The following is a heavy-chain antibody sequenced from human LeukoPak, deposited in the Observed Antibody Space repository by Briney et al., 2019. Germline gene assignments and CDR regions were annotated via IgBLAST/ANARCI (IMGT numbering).Heavy chain of an antibody. V-gene: IGHV4-34*01. CDR2: INHNGNT. D-gene: IGHD2-2*01. Sequence: SETLSLTCTVYGVSFSGYYWSWIRQPPGKGLEWIGEINHNGNTNYNPSLKSRVTISVDTSKNQFSLKVSSVTAADTAVYYCTRVVPAANDAFDIWGQGTMVTVSS. CDR1: GVSFSGYY. CDR3: TRVVPAANDAFDI. J-gene: IGHJ3*02.